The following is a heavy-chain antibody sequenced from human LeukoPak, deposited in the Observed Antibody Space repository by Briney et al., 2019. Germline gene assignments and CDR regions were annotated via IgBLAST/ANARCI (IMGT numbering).Heavy chain of an antibody. Sequence: ASVTVSCKSSGYTFTSYGNSWVRQAPGQGLEWMGWISAYNGNTNYAQKLQGRVTMTTDTSTSTAYMELRSLRSDDTAVYYCARDLSRPSIAVAGTHYWGQGTLVTVSS. CDR1: GYTFTSYG. CDR2: ISAYNGNT. V-gene: IGHV1-18*01. J-gene: IGHJ4*02. CDR3: ARDLSRPSIAVAGTHY. D-gene: IGHD6-19*01.